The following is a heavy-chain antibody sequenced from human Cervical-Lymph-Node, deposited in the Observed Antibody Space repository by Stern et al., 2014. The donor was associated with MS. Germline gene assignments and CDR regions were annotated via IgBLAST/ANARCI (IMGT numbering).Heavy chain of an antibody. Sequence: QVQLVQSGAEVKKPGSSVKISCKASGGTFKNFQITWVRQAPGQGLEWMGGIIPGFGSAHYALRFQGRVTITADESTSMGFMELRSLRSEDTAVYYCARDRGAVSHIDLWGQGTLVTVSS. J-gene: IGHJ5*02. CDR1: GGTFKNFQ. V-gene: IGHV1-69*01. D-gene: IGHD3-10*01. CDR2: IIPGFGSA. CDR3: ARDRGAVSHIDL.